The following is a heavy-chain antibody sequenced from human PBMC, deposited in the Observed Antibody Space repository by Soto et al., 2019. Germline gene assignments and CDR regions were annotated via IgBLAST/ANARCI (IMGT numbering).Heavy chain of an antibody. CDR1: GSSTNSSGYY. V-gene: IGHV4-39*01. CDR2: MFYGVST. J-gene: IGHJ4*02. Sequence: SETLSFTCTVSGSSTNSSGYYWGWIRQPPGKGLEWIGSMFYGVSTYYNPSLKSRVTVSVDTSKNQFSLNLRSVTAADTAVYYCARLPSRHLVDYWGQGTLVTVSS. CDR3: ARLPSRHLVDY. D-gene: IGHD3-3*02.